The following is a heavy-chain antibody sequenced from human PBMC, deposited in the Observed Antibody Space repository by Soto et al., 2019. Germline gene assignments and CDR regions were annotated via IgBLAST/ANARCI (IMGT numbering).Heavy chain of an antibody. CDR1: GGTFSSYT. Sequence: ASVQVSCKASGGTFSSYTISWVRQAPGQGLEWMGRIIPILGIANYAQKFQGRVTITADKSTSTAYMELSSLRSEDTAMYYCARDPSLVRGVLINHDAFDIWGQGTMVTVSS. V-gene: IGHV1-69*04. CDR3: ARDPSLVRGVLINHDAFDI. D-gene: IGHD3-10*01. J-gene: IGHJ3*02. CDR2: IIPILGIA.